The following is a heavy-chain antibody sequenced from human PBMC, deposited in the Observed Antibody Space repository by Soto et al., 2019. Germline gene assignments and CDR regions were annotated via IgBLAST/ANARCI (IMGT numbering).Heavy chain of an antibody. CDR2: ISAYNGNT. V-gene: IGHV1-18*01. CDR1: GYTFTSYG. CDR3: ARDQDTAMPYGMDV. J-gene: IGHJ6*02. D-gene: IGHD5-18*01. Sequence: ASVKVSCKASGYTFTSYGISWVRQAPGQGLEWMGWISAYNGNTNYAQKLQGRVTMTTDTSTSTAYMELRSLRSDDTAVYYCARDQDTAMPYGMDVWGQGTTVTVYS.